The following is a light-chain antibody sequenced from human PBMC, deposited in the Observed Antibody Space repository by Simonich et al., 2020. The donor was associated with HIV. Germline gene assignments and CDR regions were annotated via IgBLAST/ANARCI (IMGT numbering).Light chain of an antibody. Sequence: QSALTQPASVSGSPGQSITISCTGTSSDVGGYNFVSWYQQHPGQAPKLMIYEGSKRPAGVSKRISGSKSGNTASLTISGLEAEDEADYYCCSYAGSSPSVVFGGGTKLTVL. V-gene: IGLV2-23*01. CDR1: SSDVGGYNF. CDR3: CSYAGSSPSVV. J-gene: IGLJ2*01. CDR2: EGS.